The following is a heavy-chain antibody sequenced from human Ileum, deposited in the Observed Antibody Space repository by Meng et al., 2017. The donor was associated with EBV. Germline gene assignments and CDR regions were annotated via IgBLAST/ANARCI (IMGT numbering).Heavy chain of an antibody. CDR2: IDQSGYT. Sequence: LQAGGHGILVPSESLSLTSAVDGGSFNDYYWTWLRLRPGKGLEWIGEIDQSGYTKFNPSLSSRATISRDTSNNQFSLRLNSVTAADTALYYCARYGRCNGNSFYCFDPWGQGTLVTVFS. D-gene: IGHD4-23*01. CDR1: GGSFNDYY. J-gene: IGHJ5*02. V-gene: IGHV4-34*01. CDR3: ARYGRCNGNSFYCFDP.